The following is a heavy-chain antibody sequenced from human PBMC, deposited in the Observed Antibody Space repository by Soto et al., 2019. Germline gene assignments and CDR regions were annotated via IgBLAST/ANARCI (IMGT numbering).Heavy chain of an antibody. CDR1: GFTFNTYS. V-gene: IGHV3-33*01. D-gene: IGHD4-17*01. J-gene: IGHJ4*02. CDR2: IWYDGTQK. CDR3: ARAGGTTVTGLWHFDS. Sequence: QVQLEESGGGVVQPGRSLRLSCEASGFTFNTYSMHWVRQPPVKGLEWLAAIWYDGTQKYYADSVKGRFIISRDNSNKTLYLEMNSLRAEDTAVYYCARAGGTTVTGLWHFDSWGQGTLVTVSS.